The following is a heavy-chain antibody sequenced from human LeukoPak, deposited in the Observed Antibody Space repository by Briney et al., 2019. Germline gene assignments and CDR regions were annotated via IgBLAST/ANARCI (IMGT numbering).Heavy chain of an antibody. V-gene: IGHV3-11*01. CDR2: ISSSGSTL. J-gene: IGHJ4*02. CDR3: ARVTTMGGDWGFFDS. Sequence: TPGGSLRLSCAASGITFSDYFMIWIRQAPGKGLQWVSYISSSGSTLYYADSVKGRFTVSRDNAKNSLFLQMNSLRAEDAAVYYCARVTTMGGDWGFFDSWGQGTLVTVSS. CDR1: GITFSDYF. D-gene: IGHD4-23*01.